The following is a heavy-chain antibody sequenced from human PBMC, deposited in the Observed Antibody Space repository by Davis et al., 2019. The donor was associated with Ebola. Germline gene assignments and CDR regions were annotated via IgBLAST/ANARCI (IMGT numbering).Heavy chain of an antibody. J-gene: IGHJ6*02. CDR2: IIPILGIA. V-gene: IGHV1-69*04. CDR3: ARDNYGSGSYRVYYYYYGMDV. D-gene: IGHD3-10*01. Sequence: AASVKVSCKASGGTFSSYAISWVRQAPGQGLEWMGRIIPILGIANYAQKFQGRVTITADKSTSTAYMELSSLRSDDTAVYYCARDNYGSGSYRVYYYYYGMDVWGQGTTVTVSS. CDR1: GGTFSSYA.